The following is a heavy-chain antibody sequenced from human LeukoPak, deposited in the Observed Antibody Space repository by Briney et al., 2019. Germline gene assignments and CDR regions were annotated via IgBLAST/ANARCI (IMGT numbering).Heavy chain of an antibody. V-gene: IGHV4-4*07. CDR2: IYISGST. Sequence: SETLSLTCSVSGVSISDYYWTWFRQPAGKGLEWIGRIYISGSTNYNPSIKSRVIMSVDTSRNQLSLKLTSLTAADTAVYYCAKKDGDFWGQGTLVSVSS. CDR1: GVSISDYY. J-gene: IGHJ4*02. CDR3: AKKDGDF.